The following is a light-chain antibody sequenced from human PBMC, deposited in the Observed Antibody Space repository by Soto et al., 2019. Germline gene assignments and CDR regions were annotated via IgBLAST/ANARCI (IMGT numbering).Light chain of an antibody. CDR2: EVS. J-gene: IGLJ1*01. V-gene: IGLV2-14*01. CDR1: SSDVGAYKY. Sequence: SALAQPASVSGSPGQSITISCTGASSDVGAYKYVSWYQQHPGKAPKLMIYEVSNRPSGVSNRFSGSKSGNTASVTISGLQAEDEADYSCRPYTSSNNHVFGNGSKV. CDR3: RPYTSSNNHV.